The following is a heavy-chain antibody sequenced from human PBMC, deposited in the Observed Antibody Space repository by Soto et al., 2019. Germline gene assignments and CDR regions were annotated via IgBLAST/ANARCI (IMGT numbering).Heavy chain of an antibody. D-gene: IGHD2-21*02. V-gene: IGHV1-69*01. Sequence: VQLMQSGAEVKKPGSSVKVSCKASGGTFSSHSINWLRQAPGPGLEWMGGIITLFGTSNYAQNFQGRVTITADQSTSTAYMELNSLTSDDTAVYYCAREVGYGDFSAALRDWGQGTLVTVSS. J-gene: IGHJ4*02. CDR3: AREVGYGDFSAALRD. CDR1: GGTFSSHS. CDR2: IITLFGTS.